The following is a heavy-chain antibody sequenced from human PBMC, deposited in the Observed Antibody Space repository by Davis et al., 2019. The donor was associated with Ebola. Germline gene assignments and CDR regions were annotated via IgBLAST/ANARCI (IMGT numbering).Heavy chain of an antibody. Sequence: GESLKISCAASGLTFSSYSMNWVRQAPGKGLEWVSVIYSGGSTYYADSVKGRFTISRHNSKNTLYLQMNSLRAEDTAVYYCARDSGGRGYFDYWGQGTLVTVSS. CDR2: IYSGGST. D-gene: IGHD6-25*01. CDR1: GLTFSSYS. CDR3: ARDSGGRGYFDY. J-gene: IGHJ4*02. V-gene: IGHV3-53*04.